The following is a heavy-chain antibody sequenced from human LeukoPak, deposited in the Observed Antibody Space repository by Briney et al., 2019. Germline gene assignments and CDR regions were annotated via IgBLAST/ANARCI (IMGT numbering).Heavy chain of an antibody. J-gene: IGHJ1*01. CDR3: ARGYCSGGSCYPFQN. Sequence: APVQVSCKASGYTFTDSYIHWVRQAPGQGLEWVGWINPNSGRTNYAQKFQGRVTMTRDTSISTAYMELSRLRSDDTAVYYCARGYCSGGSCYPFQNWGQGTLVTVSS. V-gene: IGHV1-2*02. D-gene: IGHD2-15*01. CDR2: INPNSGRT. CDR1: GYTFTDSY.